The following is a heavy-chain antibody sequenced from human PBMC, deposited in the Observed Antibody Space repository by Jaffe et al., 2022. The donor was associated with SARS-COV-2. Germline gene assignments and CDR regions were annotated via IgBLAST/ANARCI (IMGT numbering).Heavy chain of an antibody. Sequence: QVQLVESGGGVVQPGRSLRLSCAASGFTFSSYAMHWVRQAPGKGLEWVAVISYDGSNKYYADSVKGRFTISRDNSKNTLYLQMNSLRAEDTAVYYCAREFKQQLVLYYYYGMDVWGQGTTVTVSS. J-gene: IGHJ6*02. V-gene: IGHV3-30-3*01. CDR2: ISYDGSNK. CDR3: AREFKQQLVLYYYYGMDV. CDR1: GFTFSSYA. D-gene: IGHD6-13*01.